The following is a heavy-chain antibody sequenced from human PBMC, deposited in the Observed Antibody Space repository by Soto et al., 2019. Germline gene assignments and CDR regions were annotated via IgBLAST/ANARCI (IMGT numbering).Heavy chain of an antibody. V-gene: IGHV4-28*01. CDR2: IYYSGTP. CDR3: ARREIQGPIDY. D-gene: IGHD1-26*01. Sequence: QVQLQESGPGLVKPSDTLSLTCAVSGYSISSSNWWGWIRQPPGKGLEWIGYIYYSGTPYYNPSLKSRVTTSVDTSTNQFSLQLTSVTAVDTAVYYCARREIQGPIDYWGPGTLVTVSS. CDR1: GYSISSSNW. J-gene: IGHJ4*02.